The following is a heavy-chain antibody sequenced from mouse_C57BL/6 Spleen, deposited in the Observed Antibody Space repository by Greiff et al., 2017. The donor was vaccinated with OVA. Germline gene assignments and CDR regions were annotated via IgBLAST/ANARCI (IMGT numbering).Heavy chain of an antibody. V-gene: IGHV1-42*01. Sequence: EVQLVESGPELVKPGASVKISCKASGYSFTGYYMNWVKQSPEKSLEWIGEINPSTGGTTYNQKFKAKATLTVDKSSSTAYMQLKSLTSEDSAVYYCARRGSSGYVWFAYWGQGTLVTVSA. CDR1: GYSFTGYY. J-gene: IGHJ3*01. CDR3: ARRGSSGYVWFAY. D-gene: IGHD3-2*02. CDR2: INPSTGGT.